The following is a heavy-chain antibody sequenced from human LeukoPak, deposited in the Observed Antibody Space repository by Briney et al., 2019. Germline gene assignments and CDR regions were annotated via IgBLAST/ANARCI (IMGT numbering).Heavy chain of an antibody. D-gene: IGHD6-13*01. CDR3: ARAQQLVPGLNYYYYGMDV. V-gene: IGHV1-2*02. J-gene: IGHJ6*02. Sequence: GASVKVSCKASGYTFTGYYTHWVRQAPGQGLEWMGWINPNSGGTNYAQKFQGRVTMTRDTSISTAYMELSRLRSDDTAVYYCARAQQLVPGLNYYYYGMDVWGQGTTVTVSS. CDR2: INPNSGGT. CDR1: GYTFTGYY.